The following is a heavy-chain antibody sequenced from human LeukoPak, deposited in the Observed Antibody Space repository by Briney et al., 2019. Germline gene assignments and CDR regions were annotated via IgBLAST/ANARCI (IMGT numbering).Heavy chain of an antibody. CDR3: ARGGTSGWDYYSYNGMDA. Sequence: GGSLRLSCAASGFTVSSNYMSWVRQAPGKGLEWVSVIYSGGSTYYADSVKGGFTISRDNSKNTLYLQMNSLRAEDTAVYYCARGGTSGWDYYSYNGMDAWAKGPRSPSP. CDR2: IYSGGST. CDR1: GFTVSSNY. D-gene: IGHD6-19*01. J-gene: IGHJ6*02. V-gene: IGHV3-66*01.